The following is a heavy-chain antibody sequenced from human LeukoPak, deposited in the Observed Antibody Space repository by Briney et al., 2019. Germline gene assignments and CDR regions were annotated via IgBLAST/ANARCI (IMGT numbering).Heavy chain of an antibody. Sequence: GGSLRLSCAAPGFTFSTYSMNWVRQAPGKGLEWVSYISSSSGTIYYADSVKGRFTISRDNAKNSLYLQMNSLRSEGRAVYYCARSPEFGVLYYMDVWGKGTTVTVSS. J-gene: IGHJ6*03. CDR3: ARSPEFGVLYYMDV. V-gene: IGHV3-48*01. CDR1: GFTFSTYS. CDR2: ISSSSGTI. D-gene: IGHD3-16*01.